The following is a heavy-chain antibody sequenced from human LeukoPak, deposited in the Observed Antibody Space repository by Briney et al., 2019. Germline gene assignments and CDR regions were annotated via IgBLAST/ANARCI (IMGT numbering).Heavy chain of an antibody. D-gene: IGHD3-10*01. CDR3: ARLKWSNSGSSYYYMDV. CDR1: GYTFTSYG. Sequence: ASVKVSCKASGYTFTSYGISWVRQAPGQGLEWMGWMNPNSGNTGYAQKFQGRVTMTRNTSISTAYMELSSLRSEDTAVYYCARLKWSNSGSSYYYMDVWGKGTTVTVSS. V-gene: IGHV1-8*02. J-gene: IGHJ6*03. CDR2: MNPNSGNT.